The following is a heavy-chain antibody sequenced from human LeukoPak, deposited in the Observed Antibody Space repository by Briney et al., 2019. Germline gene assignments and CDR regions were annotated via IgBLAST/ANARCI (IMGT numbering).Heavy chain of an antibody. CDR1: EGTFNSYG. CDR2: IIPILGIT. Sequence: SVKVSCKASEGTFNSYGISWVRQAPGQGLEWMGRIIPILGITNYAQKFQGRVTITADKSTNTAYMELSSLRSEDTAVFYCARDLRGSSSWYDYWGQGTLVTVSS. CDR3: ARDLRGSSSWYDY. D-gene: IGHD6-13*01. J-gene: IGHJ4*02. V-gene: IGHV1-69*04.